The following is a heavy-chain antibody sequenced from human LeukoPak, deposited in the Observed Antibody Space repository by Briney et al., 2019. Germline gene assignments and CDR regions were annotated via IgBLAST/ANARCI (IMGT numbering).Heavy chain of an antibody. CDR2: IYYSGST. CDR3: ARAVLGGYFDY. CDR1: GGSISSGGYS. V-gene: IGHV4-31*03. Sequence: PSETLSLTCTVSGGSISSGGYSWSRIRQHPGKGLEWIGYIYYSGSTYYNPSLKSRVTISVDTSKNQFSLKLSSVTAADTAVYYCARAVLGGYFDYWGQGTLVTVSS. J-gene: IGHJ4*02. D-gene: IGHD3-3*02.